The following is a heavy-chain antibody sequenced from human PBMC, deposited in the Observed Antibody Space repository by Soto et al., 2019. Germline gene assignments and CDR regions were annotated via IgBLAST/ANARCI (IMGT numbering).Heavy chain of an antibody. CDR1: GYTFTKYA. J-gene: IGHJ4*02. CDR2: SNSGNGNT. D-gene: IGHD3-3*01. CDR3: AGGRTIFGVVIGY. V-gene: IGHV1-3*01. Sequence: AAVKVFCKTSGYTFTKYAGDWVRHPRGQGLEWRGWSNSGNGNTKYSEKLQSSVTITRDTSASTAYMELNSLTSEDTAFYYCAGGRTIFGVVIGYWGQGTLVTVSS.